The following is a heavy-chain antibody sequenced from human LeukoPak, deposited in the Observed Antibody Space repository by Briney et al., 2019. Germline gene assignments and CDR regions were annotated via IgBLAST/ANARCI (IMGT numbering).Heavy chain of an antibody. J-gene: IGHJ4*02. CDR2: ISGSSSNT. D-gene: IGHD6-6*01. V-gene: IGHV3-11*06. Sequence: GGSLRLSCAASGFTFSDYYMTWIRQAPGKGLEWLSYISGSSSNTNYADSVQGRFTISRDNAKNSLYLQMNSLRAEDTAVYYCARDRVSHFDYWGQGTMETGSS. CDR1: GFTFSDYY. CDR3: ARDRVSHFDY.